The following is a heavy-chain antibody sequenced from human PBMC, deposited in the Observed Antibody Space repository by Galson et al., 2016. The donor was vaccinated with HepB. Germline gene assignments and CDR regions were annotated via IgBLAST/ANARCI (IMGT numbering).Heavy chain of an antibody. V-gene: IGHV4-61*08. CDR1: GDSISSGGYY. Sequence: ETLSLTCTVSGDSISSGGYYWTWIRQLPGRGLEYIGYIYYSGSTNSGSTYYNPSLKSRVTISADTSKNQFSLKVNSVTAADTAFYYCARAGVGGYTAQSSPRLAYWGPGTLVTVSS. CDR3: ARAGVGGYTAQSSPRLAY. CDR2: IYYSGST. D-gene: IGHD2-2*02. J-gene: IGHJ4*02.